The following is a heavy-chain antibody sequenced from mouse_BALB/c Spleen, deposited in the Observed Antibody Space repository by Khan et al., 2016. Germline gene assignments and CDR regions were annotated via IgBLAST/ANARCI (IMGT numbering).Heavy chain of an antibody. CDR3: ARPPYYYGSSYLYYYAMDY. CDR1: GFSLTNSG. Sequence: QVQLKESGPGLVAPSQSLSTTCTVSGFSLTNSGVHWVRQPPRKGLDWLGVIWAGGSTDYNAAFISRLSISKDNSKSQVFFKMNSLQANDTAIYYCARPPYYYGSSYLYYYAMDYWGQGTSVTVSS. CDR2: IWAGGST. D-gene: IGHD1-1*01. J-gene: IGHJ4*01. V-gene: IGHV2-2*02.